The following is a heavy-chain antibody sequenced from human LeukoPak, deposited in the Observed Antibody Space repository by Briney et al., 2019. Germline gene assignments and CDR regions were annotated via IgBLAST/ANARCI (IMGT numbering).Heavy chain of an antibody. Sequence: GGSLRLSCAASGFTLSSYSMNWVRQAPGKGLEWVSSISSSSSYIHYADSVKGRFTISGDNAKNSLYLQMNSLRAEDTAVYYCARRHGSGSLPYYFDYWGQGTLVTVSS. J-gene: IGHJ4*02. CDR2: ISSSSSYI. V-gene: IGHV3-21*01. CDR3: ARRHGSGSLPYYFDY. CDR1: GFTLSSYS. D-gene: IGHD3-10*01.